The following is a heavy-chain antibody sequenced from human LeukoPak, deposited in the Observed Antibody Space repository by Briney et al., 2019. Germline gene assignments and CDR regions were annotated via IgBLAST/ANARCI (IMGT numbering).Heavy chain of an antibody. V-gene: IGHV1-69*04. J-gene: IGHJ4*02. Sequence: ASVKVSCKASGGTFSSYAISWVRQAPGQGLEWMGRIIPILGIANYAQKFQGRVTITADKSTSTAYMELSSLRSEDTAVYYCASRGYDSSAYYVDLDYWGQGTLVTVSS. D-gene: IGHD3-22*01. CDR2: IIPILGIA. CDR3: ASRGYDSSAYYVDLDY. CDR1: GGTFSSYA.